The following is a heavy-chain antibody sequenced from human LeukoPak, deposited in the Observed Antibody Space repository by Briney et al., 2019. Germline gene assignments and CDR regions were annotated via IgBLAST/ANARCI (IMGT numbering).Heavy chain of an antibody. J-gene: IGHJ3*02. CDR1: GGTFSSYA. D-gene: IGHD2-21*02. Sequence: GSSVKVSCKASGGTFSSYAISWVRQAPGQGLEWMGGIIPIFGTANYAQKFQGRVTITTDESTSTAYMELSSLRSEDTAVYYCAGVYCGGDCYHDAFDIWGQGTMVTVSS. CDR2: IIPIFGTA. CDR3: AGVYCGGDCYHDAFDI. V-gene: IGHV1-69*05.